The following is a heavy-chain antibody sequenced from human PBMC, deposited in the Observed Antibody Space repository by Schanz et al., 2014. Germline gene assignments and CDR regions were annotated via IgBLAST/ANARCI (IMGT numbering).Heavy chain of an antibody. CDR3: ARGGRYCSGGGCHYPYNYGGMDV. D-gene: IGHD2-15*01. CDR2: MNYSGSA. CDR1: GGSVSGYF. Sequence: VQLQQWGAGRLRPAETLSLTCAVYGGSVSGYFWTWIRQSPRKGLEWIGEMNYSGSAHYNPSLTGRLTISRGASKSQLSLKMKSVSAANTTVYYCARGGRYCSGGGCHYPYNYGGMDVWGQGTTVTVSS. V-gene: IGHV4-34*01. J-gene: IGHJ6*02.